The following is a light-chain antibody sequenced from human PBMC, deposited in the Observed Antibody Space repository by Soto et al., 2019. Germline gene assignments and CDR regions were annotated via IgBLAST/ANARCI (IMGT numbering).Light chain of an antibody. CDR2: GAS. CDR3: QQYNNWPPWT. CDR1: QSVSTY. J-gene: IGKJ1*01. Sequence: EIVMTQSPATLSVSPGERATLSCRASQSVSTYLSWYQQKPGQAPRLLIYGASTRATGIPARFSGSGSGTEFTLTISSLQSEDFAVYYCQQYNNWPPWTFGQGTSVDIQ. V-gene: IGKV3-15*01.